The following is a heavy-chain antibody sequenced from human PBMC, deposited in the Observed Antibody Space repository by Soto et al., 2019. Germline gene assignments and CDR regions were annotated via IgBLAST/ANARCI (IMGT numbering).Heavy chain of an antibody. V-gene: IGHV1-2*02. Sequence: ASVKVSCKASGFSFTGYYIHWLRQAPGQGLEWMGWINAHSGGTEYAQKFQGRVTLTRDTSIATACLTLTSLTSDDTALYYCAKDLTRQLAYWLDPWGQGTQVTVSS. J-gene: IGHJ5*02. CDR1: GFSFTGYY. CDR3: AKDLTRQLAYWLDP. CDR2: INAHSGGT. D-gene: IGHD6-6*01.